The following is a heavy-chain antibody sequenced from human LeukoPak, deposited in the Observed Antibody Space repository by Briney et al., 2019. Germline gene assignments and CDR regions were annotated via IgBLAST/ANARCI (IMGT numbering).Heavy chain of an antibody. Sequence: GGSLRLSCAASGFTFSSYAMSWVRQAPGKGLEWVSAISGSGGSTYYADSVKGRFTISRDNAKNSLYLQMNSLRAEDTAVHYCARRGVDNYWGQGTLVTVSS. CDR2: ISGSGGST. CDR1: GFTFSSYA. V-gene: IGHV3-23*01. D-gene: IGHD3-10*01. CDR3: ARRGVDNY. J-gene: IGHJ4*02.